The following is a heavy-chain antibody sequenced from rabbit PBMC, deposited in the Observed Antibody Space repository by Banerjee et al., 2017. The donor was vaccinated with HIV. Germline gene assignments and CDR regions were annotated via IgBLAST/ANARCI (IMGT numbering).Heavy chain of an antibody. V-gene: IGHV1S45*01. J-gene: IGHJ2*01. D-gene: IGHD2-1*01. CDR1: GFSFSNFYY. CDR3: AREESDGGAYAT. CDR2: IYSGSGSA. Sequence: QEQLEESGGDPPKPEGSLTLTCTASGFSFSNFYYISWVRQAPGKGLEWIACIYSGSGSALYVSWAKGRFTISKTSSTTVTLQMTSLTAADTATYFCAREESDGGAYATWGQGTLVTVS.